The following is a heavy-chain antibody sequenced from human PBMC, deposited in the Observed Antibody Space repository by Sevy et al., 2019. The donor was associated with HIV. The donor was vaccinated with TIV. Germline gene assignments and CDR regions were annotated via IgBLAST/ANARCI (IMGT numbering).Heavy chain of an antibody. J-gene: IGHJ3*02. Sequence: GGSLRLSCAASGFTFSDYYMSWIRQAPGKGLEWVSYISSSGSTIYYADSVKGRFTISRDNAKNSLYLQMNSLRAEDTAVYYCASDALGYDFWSGYYHDAFDIWGQGTMVTVSS. CDR2: ISSSGSTI. CDR3: ASDALGYDFWSGYYHDAFDI. CDR1: GFTFSDYY. D-gene: IGHD3-3*01. V-gene: IGHV3-11*01.